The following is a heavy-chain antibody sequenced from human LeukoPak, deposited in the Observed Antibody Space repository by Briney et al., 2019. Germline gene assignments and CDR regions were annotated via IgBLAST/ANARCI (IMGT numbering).Heavy chain of an antibody. D-gene: IGHD3-22*01. V-gene: IGHV3-21*01. CDR1: GFTFSSYS. Sequence: PGGSLRLSCAASGFTFSSYSMNWVRQAPGKGLEWVSSISSSSSCIYYADSVKGRFTIPRDNAKNSLYLQMNSLRAEDTAVYYCARDFYHDSSGSSFDYWGQGTLVTVSS. J-gene: IGHJ4*02. CDR3: ARDFYHDSSGSSFDY. CDR2: ISSSSSCI.